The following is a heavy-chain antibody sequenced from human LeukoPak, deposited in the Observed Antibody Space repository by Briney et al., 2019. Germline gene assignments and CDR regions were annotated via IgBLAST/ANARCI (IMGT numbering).Heavy chain of an antibody. CDR3: ARRYYDTTGYAFDI. D-gene: IGHD3-22*01. J-gene: IGHJ3*02. Sequence: SGGSLRLSCVASGFTFNTYTLNWVRQAPGKGLEWISCVGRDGSIHYADSVKGRITISRDNAKNSLFLQMNSLRAEDAAIYYCARRYYDTTGYAFDIWGQGTMVTVSS. CDR2: VGRDGSI. V-gene: IGHV3-21*01. CDR1: GFTFNTYT.